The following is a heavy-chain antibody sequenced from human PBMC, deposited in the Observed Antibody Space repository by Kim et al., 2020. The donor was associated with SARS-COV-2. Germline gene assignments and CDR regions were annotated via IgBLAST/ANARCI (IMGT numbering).Heavy chain of an antibody. J-gene: IGHJ4*02. D-gene: IGHD6-25*01. CDR1: GGSISSSSYY. Sequence: SETLSLTCTVSGGSISSSSYYWGWIRQPPGKGLEWIGSIYYSGSTYYNPSLKSRVTISVDTSKNQFSLKLSSVTAADTAVYYCARHSPQGPKIAALDYWGQGTLVTVSS. CDR3: ARHSPQGPKIAALDY. V-gene: IGHV4-39*01. CDR2: IYYSGST.